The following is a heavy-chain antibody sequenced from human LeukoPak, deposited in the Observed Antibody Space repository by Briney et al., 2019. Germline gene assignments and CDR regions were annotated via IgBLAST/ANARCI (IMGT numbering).Heavy chain of an antibody. CDR2: ISSSSSYI. Sequence: PGGSLRLSCAASGFTFSSYSMNWVRQAPGKGLEWVSSISSSSSYIYYADSVKGRFTISRDNAKNSLYLQTNSLRAEDTAVYYCARVGHGAFDIWGQGTMVTVSS. V-gene: IGHV3-21*01. J-gene: IGHJ3*02. CDR1: GFTFSSYS. CDR3: ARVGHGAFDI.